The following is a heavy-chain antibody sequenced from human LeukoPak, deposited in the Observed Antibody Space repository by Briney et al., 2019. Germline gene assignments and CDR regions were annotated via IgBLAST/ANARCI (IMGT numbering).Heavy chain of an antibody. V-gene: IGHV4-59*01. CDR2: IYYSGST. Sequence: PSETLSLTRTVSGGSLSSYYWSWIRQPPGKGLEWIGYIYYSGSTNYNPSLKSRVTISVDASKNQFSLKLSSVTAADTAVYYCARVSSSSWPEPIRYYYYGMDVWGKGTTVTVSS. CDR1: GGSLSSYY. J-gene: IGHJ6*04. CDR3: ARVSSSSWPEPIRYYYYGMDV. D-gene: IGHD6-13*01.